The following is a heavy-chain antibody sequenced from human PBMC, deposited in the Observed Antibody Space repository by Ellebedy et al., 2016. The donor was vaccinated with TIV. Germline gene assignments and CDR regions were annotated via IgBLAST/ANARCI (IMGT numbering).Heavy chain of an antibody. J-gene: IGHJ4*02. V-gene: IGHV3-23*01. D-gene: IGHD6-19*01. Sequence: GGSLRLSXAASGFTFSSYAMSWVRQAPGKGQEWVSAISGSGGSTYYADSVKGRFTISRDNSKNTLYLQMNSLRAEDTAVYYCAKGGQWLDFDYWGQGTLVTVSS. CDR3: AKGGQWLDFDY. CDR1: GFTFSSYA. CDR2: ISGSGGST.